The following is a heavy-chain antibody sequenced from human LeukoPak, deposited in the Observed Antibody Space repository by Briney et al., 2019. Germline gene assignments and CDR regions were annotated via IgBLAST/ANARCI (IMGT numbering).Heavy chain of an antibody. CDR1: SGSISSSNYY. V-gene: IGHV4-39*01. CDR3: ARLLPGSSRYFFDY. CDR2: IYYSGAT. J-gene: IGHJ4*02. D-gene: IGHD6-13*01. Sequence: SETLSLTCTVSSGSISSSNYYWVWIRQPPGKGLKRIGSIYYSGATYYNPPLESRVTMSVDTSKNQFSLKLRSVTASDTAVYHCARLLPGSSRYFFDYWGQGTLVTVSS.